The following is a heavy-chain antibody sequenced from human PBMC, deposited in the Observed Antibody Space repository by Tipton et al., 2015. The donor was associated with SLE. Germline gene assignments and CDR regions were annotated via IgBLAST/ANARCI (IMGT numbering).Heavy chain of an antibody. CDR1: GGSISSYY. CDR3: ASGGKRRAVLAPAGEV. J-gene: IGHJ4*02. CDR2: IHHSGTT. V-gene: IGHV4-59*01. Sequence: GLGKPSETLSLTCTVSGGSISSYYWSWIRQPPGKGLEWIGYIHHSGTTNYNPSLQSRVTISRDPSKNQFSLKLSSVTAADTAVYYCASGGKRRAVLAPAGEVWGQGPLVTASS. D-gene: IGHD2-15*01.